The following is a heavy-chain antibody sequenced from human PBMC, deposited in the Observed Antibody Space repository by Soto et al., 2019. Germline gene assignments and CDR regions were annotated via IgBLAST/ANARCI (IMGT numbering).Heavy chain of an antibody. CDR2: INPATGAA. CDR3: ARGGGVGVAGSAAFDM. V-gene: IGHV1-2*02. J-gene: IGHJ3*02. D-gene: IGHD3-3*01. CDR1: GYPVTAYY. Sequence: QLHLVQSGAVVKKTGASVTVSCSASGYPVTAYYMHWVRQAPGRGLEWMGGINPATGAAKYTQTFQGRVTMTRDTSTSTVFTELSGLTSEDTAVFYCARGGGVGVAGSAAFDMWGQGTLVTVSS.